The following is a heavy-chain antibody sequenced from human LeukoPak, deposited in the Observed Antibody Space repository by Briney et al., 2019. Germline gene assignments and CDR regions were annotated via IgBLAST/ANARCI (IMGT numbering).Heavy chain of an antibody. V-gene: IGHV3-21*01. Sequence: GGSLRLSCAASGFTFSSYSMTWVRQAPGKGLEWVSSISSSSSYIYYADSVKGRFTISRDNAKNSLYLQMNSLRAEDTAVYYCARELDYYDSSGHFDYWGQGTLVTVSS. J-gene: IGHJ4*02. CDR3: ARELDYYDSSGHFDY. CDR1: GFTFSSYS. D-gene: IGHD3-22*01. CDR2: ISSSSSYI.